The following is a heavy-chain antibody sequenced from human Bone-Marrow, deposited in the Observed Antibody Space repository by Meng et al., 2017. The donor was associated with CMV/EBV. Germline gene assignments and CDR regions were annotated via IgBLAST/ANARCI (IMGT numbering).Heavy chain of an antibody. Sequence: ASVKVSCKADGYTFTLYYIHWVRQASGQGLEWMGWINPNTGGTDSAQRFQGRVSMTGDTSTSTAYLELSRLTSDDTALYYCARERGLGFRGLNDALDIWGQGTRVTGSS. CDR3: ARERGLGFRGLNDALDI. J-gene: IGHJ3*02. V-gene: IGHV1-2*02. CDR2: INPNTGGT. D-gene: IGHD3/OR15-3a*01. CDR1: GYTFTLYY.